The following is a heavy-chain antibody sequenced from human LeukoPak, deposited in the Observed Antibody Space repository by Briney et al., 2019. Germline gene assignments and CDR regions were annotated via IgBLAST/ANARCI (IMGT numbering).Heavy chain of an antibody. J-gene: IGHJ4*02. V-gene: IGHV1-69*13. Sequence: ASVKVSCKASGGTFSSYAISWVRQAPGQGLEWMGGIIPIFGTANYAQKFQGRVTITADESTSTAYMELSSLTSEDTAVYYCASAPVATYFDYWGQGTLVTVSS. CDR1: GGTFSSYA. D-gene: IGHD5-12*01. CDR3: ASAPVATYFDY. CDR2: IIPIFGTA.